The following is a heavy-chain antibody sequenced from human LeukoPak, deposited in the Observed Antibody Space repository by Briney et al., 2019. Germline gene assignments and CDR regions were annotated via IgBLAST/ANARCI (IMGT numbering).Heavy chain of an antibody. CDR1: GFTFSSYA. CDR3: VKGAKATNIVVVVAATLNWDY. D-gene: IGHD2-15*01. J-gene: IGHJ4*02. V-gene: IGHV3-64D*06. CDR2: ISSNGGST. Sequence: GGSLRLSCSASGFTFSSYAMHWVRQAPGKGLEYVSAISSNGGSTYYADSVKGRFTTSRDNSKNTLYLQMSSLRAEDTAVYYCVKGAKATNIVVVVAATLNWDYWGQGTLVTVSS.